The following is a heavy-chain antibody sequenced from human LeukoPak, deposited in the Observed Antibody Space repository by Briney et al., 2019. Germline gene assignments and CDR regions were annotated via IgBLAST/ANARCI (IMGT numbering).Heavy chain of an antibody. CDR3: TKDRYCTTTFCPLDY. V-gene: IGHV3-43*01. J-gene: IGHJ4*02. CDR2: ISRDGGST. D-gene: IGHD2-8*01. Sequence: GRSLRISCAASGFTFDEYTFHWVCQGPANALHRFSLISRDGGSTYYADSVRGRFTISRDNSKNSLYLQMNSLRTEDTALYYCTKDRYCTTTFCPLDYWGQGTLVTVSS. CDR1: GFTFDEYT.